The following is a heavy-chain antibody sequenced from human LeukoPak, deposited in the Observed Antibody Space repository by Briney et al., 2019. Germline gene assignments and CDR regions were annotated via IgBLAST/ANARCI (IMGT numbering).Heavy chain of an antibody. V-gene: IGHV4-4*07. CDR2: IYTSGSP. J-gene: IGHJ4*02. Sequence: PSETLSLTCTVSGGSISGYYWTWIRQPGGKGLEWIGRIYTSGSPNYNPSLKSRVIMSLDTSKNQFSLGLSSVTAADTAVYYCARETPHGYYYDSSGYRYYFDYWGQGTLVTVSS. CDR1: GGSISGYY. CDR3: ARETPHGYYYDSSGYRYYFDY. D-gene: IGHD3-22*01.